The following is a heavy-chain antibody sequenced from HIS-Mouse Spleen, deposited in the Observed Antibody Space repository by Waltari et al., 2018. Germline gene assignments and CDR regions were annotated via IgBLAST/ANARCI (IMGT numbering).Heavy chain of an antibody. CDR3: ARPRVYSNYEGYYFDY. CDR2: IYYSGST. CDR1: GGSISSSSSY. J-gene: IGHJ4*02. D-gene: IGHD4-4*01. V-gene: IGHV4-39*07. Sequence: QLQLQESGPGLVKPSETLSLTCTVSGGSISSSSSYWCWIRQPPGKGLEWIGSIYYSGSTYYNPSLKSRVTISVDTSKNQFSLKLSSVTAADTAVYYCARPRVYSNYEGYYFDYWGQGTLVTVSS.